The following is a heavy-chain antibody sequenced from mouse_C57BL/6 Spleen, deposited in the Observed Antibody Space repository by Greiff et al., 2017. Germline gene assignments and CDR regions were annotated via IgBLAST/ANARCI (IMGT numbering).Heavy chain of an antibody. CDR2: IDPSDSYT. V-gene: IGHV1-50*01. CDR1: GYTFTSYW. CDR3: ARLWYRRGYFDY. Sequence: VQLQQPGAELVKPGASVKLSCKASGYTFTSYWMQWVKQRPGQGLEWIGEIDPSDSYTTYNQKFKGKATLTVDTSSSTAYMQLSSLTSEDSAVYYCARLWYRRGYFDYWGQGTTLTVSS. J-gene: IGHJ2*01. D-gene: IGHD2-1*01.